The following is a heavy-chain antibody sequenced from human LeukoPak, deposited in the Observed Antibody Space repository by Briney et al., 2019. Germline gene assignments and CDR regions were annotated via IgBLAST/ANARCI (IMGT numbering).Heavy chain of an antibody. CDR1: GGSISSGGYY. J-gene: IGHJ3*02. Sequence: SETLSLTCTVSGGSISSGGYYWSWIRQPPGKGLEWIGYIYHSGSTYYNPSLKSRVTISVDRSKNQFSLKLSSVTAADTAVYYCARDSSNYYDSSTSFDIWGQGTMVTVSS. V-gene: IGHV4-30-2*01. CDR2: IYHSGST. D-gene: IGHD3-22*01. CDR3: ARDSSNYYDSSTSFDI.